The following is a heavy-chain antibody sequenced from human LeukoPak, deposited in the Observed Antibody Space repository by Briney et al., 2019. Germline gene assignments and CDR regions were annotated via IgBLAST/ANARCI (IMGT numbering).Heavy chain of an antibody. Sequence: ASVKVSCKAFGYTFTSNYMHWVRQAPGQGPEWMGIINPSGGSTSYAQKFQGRVTMTRDMSTSTDYMELSSLRSEDTAIYYCAGDNSVGDNAWWFDPWGQGTLVTVSS. D-gene: IGHD1-26*01. V-gene: IGHV1-46*01. CDR2: INPSGGST. CDR1: GYTFTSNY. CDR3: AGDNSVGDNAWWFDP. J-gene: IGHJ5*02.